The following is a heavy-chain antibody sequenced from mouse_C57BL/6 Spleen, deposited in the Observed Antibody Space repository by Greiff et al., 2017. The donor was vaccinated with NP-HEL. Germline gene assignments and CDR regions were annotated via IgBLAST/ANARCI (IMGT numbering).Heavy chain of an antibody. D-gene: IGHD2-1*01. CDR2: IDPEDGET. CDR3: APVYYGNFEAMDY. J-gene: IGHJ4*01. CDR1: GFNIKDYY. V-gene: IGHV14-2*01. Sequence: EVQLQESGAELVKPGASVKLSCTASGFNIKDYYMHWVKQRTEQGLEWIGRIDPEDGETKYAPQFQGKATITADTSSNTAYLQLSSLTSEDTAVYYCAPVYYGNFEAMDYWGQGTSVTVSS.